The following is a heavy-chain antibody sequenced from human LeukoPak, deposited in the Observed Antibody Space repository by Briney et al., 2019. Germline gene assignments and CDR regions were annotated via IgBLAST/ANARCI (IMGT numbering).Heavy chain of an antibody. J-gene: IGHJ6*02. CDR2: ITDNGGST. CDR3: AKAVLVMPPYGMDV. V-gene: IGHV3-23*01. D-gene: IGHD3-16*01. CDR1: GFTFSSSA. Sequence: GGSLRLSCVASGFTFSSSAMSWVRQAPGKGPEWVSSITDNGGSTYLADSVKGRFTISRDNSKNTLHLQMNSLRTEDTAVYYCAKAVLVMPPYGMDVWGQGTTVTVSS.